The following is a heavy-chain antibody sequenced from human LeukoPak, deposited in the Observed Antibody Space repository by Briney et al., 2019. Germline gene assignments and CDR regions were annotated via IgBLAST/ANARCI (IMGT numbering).Heavy chain of an antibody. D-gene: IGHD3-22*01. J-gene: IGHJ4*02. CDR2: IIPILGIA. CDR1: GGTFSSYT. CDR3: ARGVWAELYYYDSSGYSSTPPFDY. Sequence: ASVKVSCKASGGTFSSYTISWVRQAPGQGLEWMGRIIPILGIANYAQKSQGRVTITADKSTSTAYMELSSLRSEDTAMYYCARGVWAELYYYDSSGYSSTPPFDYWGQGTLVTVSS. V-gene: IGHV1-69*02.